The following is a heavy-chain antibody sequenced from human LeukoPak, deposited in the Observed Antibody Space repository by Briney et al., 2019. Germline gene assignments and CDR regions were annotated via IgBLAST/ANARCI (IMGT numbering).Heavy chain of an antibody. Sequence: PSETLSLTCTVSGGSISSSSYYWGWIRQPPGKGLEWIGSIYYSGSTYCNPSLKSRVTISVDTSKNQFSLQLTSVTAADTAVYYCAVEEFDFWGQGTLVTVSS. CDR3: AVEEFDF. J-gene: IGHJ4*02. CDR1: GGSISSSSYY. V-gene: IGHV4-39*01. CDR2: IYYSGST. D-gene: IGHD5-24*01.